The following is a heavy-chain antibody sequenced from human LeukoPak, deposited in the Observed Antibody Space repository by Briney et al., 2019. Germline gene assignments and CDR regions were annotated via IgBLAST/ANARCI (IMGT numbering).Heavy chain of an antibody. CDR1: GGSISSHY. CDR3: ARVQVTSSYYYYYLDV. Sequence: SETLSLTCTVSGGSISSHYWSWIRQPPGKGLEWIGYIYYSGSTNYNPSLKSRVTISVDTSKNQFSLKLSSVTAADTAVYYCARVQVTSSYYYYYLDVWGKGTTVTVYS. V-gene: IGHV4-59*11. CDR2: IYYSGST. J-gene: IGHJ6*03. D-gene: IGHD3-16*01.